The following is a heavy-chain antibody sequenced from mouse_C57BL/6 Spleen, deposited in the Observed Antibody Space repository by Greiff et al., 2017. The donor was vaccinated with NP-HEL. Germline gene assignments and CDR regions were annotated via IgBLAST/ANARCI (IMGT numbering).Heavy chain of an antibody. CDR3: ARDAGIGRNYFDY. V-gene: IGHV3-6*01. CDR1: GYSITSGYY. J-gene: IGHJ2*01. D-gene: IGHD3-1*01. Sequence: EVKLQESGPGLVKPSQSLSLTCSVTGYSITSGYYWNWIRQFPGNKLEWMGYISYDGSNNYNPSLKNRISITRDTSKNQFFLKLNSVTTEDTATYYCARDAGIGRNYFDYWGQGTTLTVSS. CDR2: ISYDGSN.